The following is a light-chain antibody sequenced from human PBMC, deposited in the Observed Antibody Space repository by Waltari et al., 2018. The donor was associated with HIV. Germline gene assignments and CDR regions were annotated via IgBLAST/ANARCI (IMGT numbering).Light chain of an antibody. J-gene: IGLJ3*02. CDR3: CSYVGASSWV. CDR1: GRDIAPFHL. CDR2: EVN. Sequence: QSALTQPASVSGSPGPSITISCSGTGRDIAPFHLVSWYQQPPGKAPRLITHEVNKRPSGVSDRFSASKSGNTVSLTISGLQPEDEADYYCCSYVGASSWVFGGGTKLTVL. V-gene: IGLV2-23*02.